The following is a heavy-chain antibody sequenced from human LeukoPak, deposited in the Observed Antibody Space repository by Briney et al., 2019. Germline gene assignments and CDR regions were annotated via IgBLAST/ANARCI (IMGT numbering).Heavy chain of an antibody. CDR3: ATVSSFGSNFYSYF. V-gene: IGHV1-24*01. CDR2: SDPENGEM. CDR1: GYTLTQLV. Sequence: ASVKVSCKVSGYTLTQLVIHWVRQAPGEGLEWVGGSDPENGEMIYAHKFQGRVTMSEDTSTDTVYMDLGSLRSEDTAIYYCATVSSFGSNFYSYFWGQGTLVTVSS. D-gene: IGHD2-21*01. J-gene: IGHJ4*02.